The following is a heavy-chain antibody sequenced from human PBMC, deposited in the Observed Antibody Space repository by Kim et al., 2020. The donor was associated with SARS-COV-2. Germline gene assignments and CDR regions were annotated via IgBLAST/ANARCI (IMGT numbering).Heavy chain of an antibody. Sequence: SETLSLTCTVSGGSISSSSYYWGWIRQPPGKGLEWIGSIYYSGSTYYNPSLKSRVTISVDTSKNQFSLKLSSVTAADTAVYYCASREYYYDSSGSYFYLWGRGTLVTVSS. D-gene: IGHD3-22*01. CDR2: IYYSGST. CDR3: ASREYYYDSSGSYFYL. CDR1: GGSISSSSYY. V-gene: IGHV4-39*01. J-gene: IGHJ2*01.